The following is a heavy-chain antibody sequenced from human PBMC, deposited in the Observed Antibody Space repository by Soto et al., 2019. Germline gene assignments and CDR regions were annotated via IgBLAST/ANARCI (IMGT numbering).Heavy chain of an antibody. V-gene: IGHV1-69*01. D-gene: IGHD2-15*01. CDR1: GGTFSSYA. CDR3: AREADCSGGSCYSGGAFDI. Sequence: QVQLVQSGAEVKKPGSSVKVSCKASGGTFSSYAISWVRQAPGQGLEWMGGIIPIFGTANYAQKFQGRVTITADESTSTAYMELGSLRSEDTAVYYCAREADCSGGSCYSGGAFDIWGQGTMVTVSS. J-gene: IGHJ3*02. CDR2: IIPIFGTA.